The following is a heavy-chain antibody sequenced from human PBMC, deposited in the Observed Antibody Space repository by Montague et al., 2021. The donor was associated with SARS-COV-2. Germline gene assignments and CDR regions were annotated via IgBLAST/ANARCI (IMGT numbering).Heavy chain of an antibody. CDR1: GESFSGYY. J-gene: IGHJ5*02. Sequence: SETLSLTCAVYGESFSGYYWSWIRQPPGKGLEWIGEINHSGSTNYNPSLKGRVTISVDTSKNQFSLKLSSVTAADTAVYYCARGLRLLWFGELNFWFDPWGQGTLVTVSS. V-gene: IGHV4-34*01. CDR2: INHSGST. CDR3: ARGLRLLWFGELNFWFDP. D-gene: IGHD3-10*01.